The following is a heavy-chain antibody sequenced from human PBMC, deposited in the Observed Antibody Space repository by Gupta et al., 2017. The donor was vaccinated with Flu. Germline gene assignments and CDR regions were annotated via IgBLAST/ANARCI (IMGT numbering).Heavy chain of an antibody. J-gene: IGHJ3*02. V-gene: IGHV3-33*01. CDR1: GSIFSNYG. CDR2: IWNDGSNK. CDR3: ARSNYGDYSGHDAFDI. Sequence: QEQLVESGGGVVQPGRSLRLSCAASGSIFSNYGMHWVRQAPGKGLEWVAVIWNDGSNKCYVDSVKGRFTISRDSSKNTLYLQMDSLRAEDTAMYYCARSNYGDYSGHDAFDIWGQGTMVTVSS. D-gene: IGHD4-17*01.